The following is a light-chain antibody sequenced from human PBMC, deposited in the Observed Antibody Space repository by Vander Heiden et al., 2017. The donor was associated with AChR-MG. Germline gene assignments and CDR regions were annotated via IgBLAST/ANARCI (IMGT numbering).Light chain of an antibody. CDR3: NAYTGSSTLNWV. Sequence: QSALTQPASVSGSPGPSITLSCTGTPSAVGAYNSVSWYQQHPDKAPKLVIYEVTNRPSGVANRCSGSKSGNTASLTTSGLQAEDEADDYCNAYTGSSTLNWVFGGGTKRTVL. CDR1: PSAVGAYNS. J-gene: IGLJ3*02. CDR2: EVT. V-gene: IGLV2-14*03.